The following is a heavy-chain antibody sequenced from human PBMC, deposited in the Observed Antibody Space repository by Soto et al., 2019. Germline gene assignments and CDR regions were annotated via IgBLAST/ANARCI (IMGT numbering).Heavy chain of an antibody. V-gene: IGHV4-31*02. CDR1: GCSIRSGGYY. D-gene: IGHD6-13*01. CDR2: IYYSGST. J-gene: IGHJ4*02. Sequence: PSETLSLPCPVSGCSIRSGGYYWSWIRQHPGKGLEWIGYIYYSGSTYYNPSLKSRVTISVDTSKNQFSLKLSSVTAADTAVYYCARSEGSSWYYFDYWGQGTLVTVSS. CDR3: ARSEGSSWYYFDY.